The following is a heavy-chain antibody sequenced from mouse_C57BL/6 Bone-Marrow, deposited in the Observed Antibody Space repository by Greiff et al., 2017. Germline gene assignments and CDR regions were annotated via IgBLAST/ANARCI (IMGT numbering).Heavy chain of an antibody. D-gene: IGHD2-4*01. CDR1: GYTFTSYW. J-gene: IGHJ4*01. Sequence: QVQLQQPGAELVMPGASVKLSCKASGYTFTSYWMHWVKQRPGQGLEWIGEIDPSDSYTNYNQKFKGKSTLTVDKSSSTAYMQLSSLTSEDSAVYYCARFHYDYDGDYAMDYWGQGTSVTVSS. CDR2: IDPSDSYT. CDR3: ARFHYDYDGDYAMDY. V-gene: IGHV1-69*01.